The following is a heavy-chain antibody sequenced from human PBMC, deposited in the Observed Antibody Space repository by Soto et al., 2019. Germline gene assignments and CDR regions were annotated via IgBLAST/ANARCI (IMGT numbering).Heavy chain of an antibody. V-gene: IGHV4-31*03. Sequence: QVQLQESGPGLLKPSQTLSLTGSVSGDSISRDGNYWSWIRQHPGKGLEWIGYIYYSGSAYYNPSLASRVSLSLDTSNNQFSLRLNAVTAADTAVYYCSRRPYTSSSSFSDYWGQGTLVTVSS. CDR2: IYYSGSA. CDR3: SRRPYTSSSSFSDY. D-gene: IGHD6-6*01. J-gene: IGHJ4*02. CDR1: GDSISRDGNY.